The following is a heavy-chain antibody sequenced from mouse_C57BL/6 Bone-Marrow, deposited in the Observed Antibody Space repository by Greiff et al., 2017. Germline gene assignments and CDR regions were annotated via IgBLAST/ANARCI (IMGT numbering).Heavy chain of an antibody. CDR2: INPSTGGT. CDR3: ARENFDV. CDR1: GYSFTGYY. J-gene: IGHJ1*03. V-gene: IGHV1-42*01. Sequence: DVQLQESGPELVKPGASVKISCKASGYSFTGYYMNWVKQSPEKSLEWIGEINPSTGGTTYNQKFKAKATLTVDKSSSTAYMQLKSLTSEDSAVYYCARENFDVWGTGTTVTVSS.